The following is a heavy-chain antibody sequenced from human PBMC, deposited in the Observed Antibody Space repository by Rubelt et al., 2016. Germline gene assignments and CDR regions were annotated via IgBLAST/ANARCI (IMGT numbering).Heavy chain of an antibody. V-gene: IGHV1-46*01. CDR2: INPSGGST. Sequence: VQSGAEVKKPGASVKVSCKASGYTFTSYYMHWVRQAPGQGLEWMGIINPSGGSTSYAQKFQGRVTMTTDTSTSTAYMELRSLRSDDTAVYYCARGARFTIGGVIVSRPNWFDPWGQGTLVTVSS. J-gene: IGHJ5*02. CDR1: GYTFTSYY. D-gene: IGHD3-16*02. CDR3: ARGARFTIGGVIVSRPNWFDP.